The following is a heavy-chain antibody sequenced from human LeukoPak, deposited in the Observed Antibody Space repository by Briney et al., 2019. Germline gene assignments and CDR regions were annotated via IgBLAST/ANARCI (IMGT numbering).Heavy chain of an antibody. D-gene: IGHD3-22*01. J-gene: IGHJ4*02. CDR1: GFTFSSYW. Sequence: PGGSLRLSCAASGFTFSSYWMSWVRQAPGKGLEWVANIKEDGSDKYYVDSVKGRFTISRDNAKNSLYLQMNSLRAEDTARYYCARDYGYCDSSGPYWGQGTLVTVSS. CDR2: IKEDGSDK. V-gene: IGHV3-7*05. CDR3: ARDYGYCDSSGPY.